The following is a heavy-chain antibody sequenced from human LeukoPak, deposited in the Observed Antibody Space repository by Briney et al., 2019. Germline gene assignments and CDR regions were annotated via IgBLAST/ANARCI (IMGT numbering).Heavy chain of an antibody. V-gene: IGHV1-46*01. Sequence: RRASVKVSCKASGYSLTDYYMHWVRQAPGQGLEWMGIINPRGGSTTYAQKFQDRVTMTRDTSTSTVYMELSSLRSEDTAVYYCVREKRTGYGDYPHFDYWGQGTLVTVSS. CDR3: VREKRTGYGDYPHFDY. J-gene: IGHJ4*02. CDR1: GYSLTDYY. CDR2: INPRGGST. D-gene: IGHD4-17*01.